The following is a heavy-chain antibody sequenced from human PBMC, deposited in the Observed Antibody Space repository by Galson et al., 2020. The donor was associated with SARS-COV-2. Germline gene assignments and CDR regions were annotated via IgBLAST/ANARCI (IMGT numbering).Heavy chain of an antibody. Sequence: AISGSGGSTYYADSVKGRFTISRDNSKNTLYLQMNSLRAEDTAVYYCAKYIVVVPAAESDDAFDIWGQGTMVTVSS. J-gene: IGHJ3*02. D-gene: IGHD2-2*01. CDR2: ISGSGGST. CDR3: AKYIVVVPAAESDDAFDI. V-gene: IGHV3-23*01.